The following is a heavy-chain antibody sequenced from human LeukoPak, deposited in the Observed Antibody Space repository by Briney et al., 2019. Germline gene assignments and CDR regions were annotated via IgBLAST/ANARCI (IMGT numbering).Heavy chain of an antibody. J-gene: IGHJ6*03. V-gene: IGHV4-34*01. CDR3: ARGLYVVYYYMDV. D-gene: IGHD2-15*01. Sequence: SETLSLTCAVYGGSLSGYYWSWIRQPPGKRLEWIGEINHSGSTNYNPSLESRVTISVGTSKNQFSLKLSSVTAADTAVYYCARGLYVVYYYMDVWGKGTTVTVSS. CDR2: INHSGST. CDR1: GGSLSGYY.